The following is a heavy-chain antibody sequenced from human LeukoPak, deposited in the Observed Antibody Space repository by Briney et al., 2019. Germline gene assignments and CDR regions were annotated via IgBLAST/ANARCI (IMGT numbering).Heavy chain of an antibody. V-gene: IGHV1-69*06. CDR3: ARDLNPSGSYSH. Sequence: SVKVSCKASGGTFSSYAISWVRQAPGQGLEWMGGIIPIFGTANYAQKFQGRVTITADKSTSTAYMELSSLRSEDTAVYYCARDLNPSGSYSHWGQGTLVTVSS. CDR2: IIPIFGTA. D-gene: IGHD1-26*01. CDR1: GGTFSSYA. J-gene: IGHJ4*02.